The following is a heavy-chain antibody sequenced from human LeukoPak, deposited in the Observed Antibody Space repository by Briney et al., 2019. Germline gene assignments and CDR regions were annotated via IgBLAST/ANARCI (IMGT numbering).Heavy chain of an antibody. Sequence: SQTLSLTCAISGDSVSSNSAAWNWIRQSPSRGLGWLGRTYYRSKWYNDYAVSVKSRITINPDTSKNQFSLQLNSVTPEDTALYYCARGSSAVDPPDYYYYYGMDVWGQGTTVTVSS. J-gene: IGHJ6*02. CDR1: GDSVSSNSAA. CDR3: ARGSSAVDPPDYYYYYGMDV. V-gene: IGHV6-1*01. D-gene: IGHD6-19*01. CDR2: TYYRSKWYN.